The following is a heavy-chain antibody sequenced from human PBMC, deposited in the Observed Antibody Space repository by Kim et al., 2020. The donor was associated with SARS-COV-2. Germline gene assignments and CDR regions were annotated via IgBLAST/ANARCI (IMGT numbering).Heavy chain of an antibody. D-gene: IGHD1-26*01. CDR2: ISYDGSNK. V-gene: IGHV3-30*03. CDR3: ASPHSGSYYGYFDY. CDR1: GFSFSNYG. J-gene: IGHJ4*02. Sequence: GGSLRLSCAASGFSFSNYGIHWVRQAPGKGLEWVAVISYDGSNKYYADSVTGRFTISRDNSKNTLYLQMNSLRVEDTAVYCCASPHSGSYYGYFDYWGQGTLVTVSS.